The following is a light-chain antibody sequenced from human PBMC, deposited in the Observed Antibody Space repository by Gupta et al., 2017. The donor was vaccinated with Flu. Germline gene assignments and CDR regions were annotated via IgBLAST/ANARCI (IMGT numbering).Light chain of an antibody. V-gene: IGKV1-33*01. CDR3: QQYDKLPFT. CDR1: QDISNY. J-gene: IGKJ3*01. CDR2: DAS. Sequence: MTQSPSSLSASVGDRVTITCQASQDISNYLNWYQQKPGKAPKLLIYDASNLETGVPSRFSGSGSGTDFTFTISRLQPEDFATYYCQQYDKLPFTFGHGTKVEIK.